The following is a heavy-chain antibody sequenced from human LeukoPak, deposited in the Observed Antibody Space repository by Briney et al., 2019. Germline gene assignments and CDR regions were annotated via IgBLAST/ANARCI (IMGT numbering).Heavy chain of an antibody. Sequence: SETLSPTCTVSGGSISSYYWSWIRQPPGKGLEWIGYIYYSGSTNYNPSLKSRVTISVDTSKNQFSLKLSSVTAADTAVYYCARGSIAARPDGLFDYWGQGTLVTVSS. CDR1: GGSISSYY. D-gene: IGHD6-6*01. J-gene: IGHJ4*02. CDR3: ARGSIAARPDGLFDY. CDR2: IYYSGST. V-gene: IGHV4-59*01.